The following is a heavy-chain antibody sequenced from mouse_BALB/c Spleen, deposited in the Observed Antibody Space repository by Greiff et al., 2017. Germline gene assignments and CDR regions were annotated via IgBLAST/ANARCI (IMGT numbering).Heavy chain of an antibody. J-gene: IGHJ4*01. V-gene: IGHV8-8*01. CDR1: GFSLSTSGMG. CDR3: ARMRGKRADYAMDY. D-gene: IGHD3-1*01. Sequence: QVTLKESGPGILQPSQTLSLTCSFSGFSLSTSGMGVGWIRQPSGKGLEWLAHIWWDDDKRYNPALKSRLTISKDTSSNQGFLKSASVDTADTATYYCARMRGKRADYAMDYWGQGTSVTVSS. CDR2: IWWDDDK.